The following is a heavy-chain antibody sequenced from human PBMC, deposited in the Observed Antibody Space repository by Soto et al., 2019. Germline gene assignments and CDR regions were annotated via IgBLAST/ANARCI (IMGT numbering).Heavy chain of an antibody. D-gene: IGHD3-10*01. V-gene: IGHV3-30-3*01. CDR3: ARDRGTMVRGVVFGY. CDR2: ISYDGSNK. CDR1: GFTFSSYA. Sequence: PGGSLRLSCAASGFTFSSYAMHWVRQAPGKGLKWVAVISYDGSNKYYADSVKGRFTISRDNSKNTLYLQMNSLRAEDTAVYYCARDRGTMVRGVVFGYWGQGTLVTVSS. J-gene: IGHJ4*02.